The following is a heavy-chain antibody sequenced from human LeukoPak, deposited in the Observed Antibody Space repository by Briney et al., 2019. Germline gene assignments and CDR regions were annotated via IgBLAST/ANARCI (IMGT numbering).Heavy chain of an antibody. CDR3: TTGPGGRTEDFDY. Sequence: GGSLRLSCAASGFTFSNAWMSWVRQAPGKGLEWVGRIKSKTDGGTTDYAAPVKGRFTISRDDSKSTLYLQMNSLKTEDTAVYYCTTGPGGRTEDFDYWGQGTLVTVSS. CDR2: IKSKTDGGTT. CDR1: GFTFSNAW. J-gene: IGHJ4*02. D-gene: IGHD2-15*01. V-gene: IGHV3-15*01.